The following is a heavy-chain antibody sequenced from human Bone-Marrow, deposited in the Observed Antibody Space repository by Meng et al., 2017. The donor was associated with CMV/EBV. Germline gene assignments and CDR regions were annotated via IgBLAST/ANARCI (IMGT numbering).Heavy chain of an antibody. CDR1: GYTFTGYY. CDR2: INPNSGGT. D-gene: IGHD3-9*01. Sequence: ASVKVSCKASGYTFTGYYMHWVRQAPGQGLEWMGWINPNSGGTNYAQKFQGRVTMTRDTSISTAYMELSRLRSDDTAVYYCARDLSFRDDILTGFVMSDPWGQGTLVTVSS. J-gene: IGHJ5*02. V-gene: IGHV1-2*02. CDR3: ARDLSFRDDILTGFVMSDP.